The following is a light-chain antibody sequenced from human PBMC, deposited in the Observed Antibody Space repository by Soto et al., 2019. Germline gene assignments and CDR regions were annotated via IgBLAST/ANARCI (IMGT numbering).Light chain of an antibody. CDR1: QTITTY. Sequence: DIQMTQSPSSLFASVGDRVTISCRASQTITTYLNWYQQKPGKAPKLLIYAASSLHSGVPSRFSGSGSGTDFTLTISSLQPEDFAAYYCQQTYSALWTFGQGTKLEIK. V-gene: IGKV1-39*01. CDR2: AAS. J-gene: IGKJ1*01. CDR3: QQTYSALWT.